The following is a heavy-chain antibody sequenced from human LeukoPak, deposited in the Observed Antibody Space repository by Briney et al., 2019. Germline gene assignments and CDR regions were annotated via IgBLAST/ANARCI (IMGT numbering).Heavy chain of an antibody. CDR2: IYYSGST. D-gene: IGHD3-9*01. V-gene: IGHV4-59*01. J-gene: IGHJ4*02. CDR1: GGSISSYY. Sequence: SETLSLTCTVSGGSISSYYWSWIRQPPGKGLEWSGYIYYSGSTNYNPSLKSRVTISVDTSKNQFSLKLSSVTAADTAVYYCARESILTGYYLIDYWGQGTLVTVSS. CDR3: ARESILTGYYLIDY.